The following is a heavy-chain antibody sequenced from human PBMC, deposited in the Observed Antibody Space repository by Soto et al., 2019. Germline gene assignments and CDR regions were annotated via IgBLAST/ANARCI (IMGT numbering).Heavy chain of an antibody. CDR1: GVTISTYY. CDR3: VRDAHIGYGHALVHMD. Sequence: SETLSLTCAVSGVTISTYYWSWIRQPPGKGLEWIGYNYHSGTTNYNPSLKSPVTISVGTSKNQFSLRLTSVTAPDPAIHYCVRDAHIGYGHALVHMD. J-gene: IGHJ6*03. V-gene: IGHV4-59*01. CDR2: NYHSGTT. D-gene: IGHD5-12*01.